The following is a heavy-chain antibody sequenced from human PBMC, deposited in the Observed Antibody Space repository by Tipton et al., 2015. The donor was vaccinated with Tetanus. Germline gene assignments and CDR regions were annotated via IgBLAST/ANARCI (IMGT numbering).Heavy chain of an antibody. Sequence: QVQLVQSGPEVKKPGASVKVSCKASGYTFTSYHMHWVRQAPGQGLDWMGTINPSGGLTGYAQKFQGRLIMTKDTATTTVYMELNSLTSEDTAVYYCARERGNRGNAFDTWGQGTMVTVSS. CDR1: GYTFTSYH. CDR2: INPSGGLT. V-gene: IGHV1-46*01. D-gene: IGHD3-16*01. J-gene: IGHJ3*02. CDR3: ARERGNRGNAFDT.